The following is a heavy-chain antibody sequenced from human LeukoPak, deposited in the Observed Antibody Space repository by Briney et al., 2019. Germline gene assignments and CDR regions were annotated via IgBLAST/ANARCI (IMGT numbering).Heavy chain of an antibody. CDR1: GGTFSSYA. J-gene: IGHJ4*02. V-gene: IGHV1-69*13. Sequence: ASVKVSCKASGGTFSSYAISWVRQAPGQGLEWMGGIIPIFGTANYAQKFQGRVTITADESTSTAYMELSSLRSEDTAVYYCAKGHSSTWYRDFDYWGQGTLVTVSS. CDR2: IIPIFGTA. D-gene: IGHD6-13*01. CDR3: AKGHSSTWYRDFDY.